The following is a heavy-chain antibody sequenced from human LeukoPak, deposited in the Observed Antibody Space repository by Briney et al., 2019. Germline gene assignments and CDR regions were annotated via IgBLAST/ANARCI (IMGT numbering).Heavy chain of an antibody. V-gene: IGHV1-8*01. D-gene: IGHD6-13*01. CDR3: ARAAAGTTLNFDY. CDR1: GYTFTSYD. CDR2: MNPNSGNT. Sequence: ASVKVFCKASGYTFTSYDINWVRQATGQGLEWMGWMNPNSGNTGYAQKFQGRVTMTRNTSISTAYMELSSLRSEDTAVYYCARAAAGTTLNFDYWGQGTLVTVSS. J-gene: IGHJ4*02.